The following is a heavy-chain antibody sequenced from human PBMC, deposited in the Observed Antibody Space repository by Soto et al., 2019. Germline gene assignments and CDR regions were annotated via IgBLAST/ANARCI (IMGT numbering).Heavy chain of an antibody. V-gene: IGHV3-11*05. D-gene: IGHD3-10*01. CDR1: GFTFSDYY. J-gene: IGHJ4*02. CDR2: ISSSSSYT. CDR3: ARDRSMVRGVITDPRYYFDY. Sequence: PGGSPRLSCAAPGFTFSDYYMTCIRQAPGKGLEWVSYISSSSSYTNYADSVKGRFTISRDNAKNSLYLQMNSLRAEDTAVYYCARDRSMVRGVITDPRYYFDYWGQGT.